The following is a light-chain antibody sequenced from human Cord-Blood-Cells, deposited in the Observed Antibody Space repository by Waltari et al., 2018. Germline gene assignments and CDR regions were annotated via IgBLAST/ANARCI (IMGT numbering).Light chain of an antibody. CDR2: EVR. J-gene: IGLJ1*01. CDR3: SSYTSSSTPYV. V-gene: IGLV2-14*01. CDR1: SSDVGGYNN. Sequence: QSALTQPASAPGSPATPIHSPCTGPSSDVGGYNNFPSYQQHPGKAPKLMIYEVRKRPSGVSNRFSGSKSGNTASLTISGLQAEDEADYYCSSYTSSSTPYVFGTGTKVTVL.